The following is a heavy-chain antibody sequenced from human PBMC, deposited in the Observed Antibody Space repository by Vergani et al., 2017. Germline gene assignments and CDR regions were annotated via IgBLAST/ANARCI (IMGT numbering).Heavy chain of an antibody. Sequence: QVQLQQWGAGLLKPSETLSLTCAVYGWSFSGYYWSWIRQPPVKGLEWIGEINHSGSTNYNPSLKSRVTISVDTSKNQFSLKLSSVTAADTAVYYCARVRYCSSTSCYTAWYFDLWGRGTLVTVSS. J-gene: IGHJ2*01. CDR1: GWSFSGYY. D-gene: IGHD2-2*02. V-gene: IGHV4-34*01. CDR2: INHSGST. CDR3: ARVRYCSSTSCYTAWYFDL.